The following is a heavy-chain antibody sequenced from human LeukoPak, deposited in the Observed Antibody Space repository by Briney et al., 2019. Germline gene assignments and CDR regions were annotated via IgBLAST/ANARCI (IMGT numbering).Heavy chain of an antibody. V-gene: IGHV1-8*02. J-gene: IGHJ4*02. CDR1: GYTFTTYD. D-gene: IGHD2-8*01. CDR2: VNPNSGNT. CDR3: AGGISWRVRRYCNNGVCYPTYHFDS. Sequence: ASVKVSCTASGYTFTTYDVNWVRQATGQGLEWVGWVNPNSGNTGYAQKFQGRVTLTRNTSISTAYMELSGLRSEDTAVYYCAGGISWRVRRYCNNGVCYPTYHFDSWGQGTRVTVSS.